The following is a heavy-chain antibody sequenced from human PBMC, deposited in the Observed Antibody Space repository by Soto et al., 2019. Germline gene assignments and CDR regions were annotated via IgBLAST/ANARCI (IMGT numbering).Heavy chain of an antibody. CDR3: TRPVTGDVPVY. J-gene: IGHJ4*02. D-gene: IGHD7-27*01. Sequence: PGGSLRLSCAASGFTFSGSAMHWVRQASGKGLEWVGRIRSKANSYATAYAASVKGRFTISRDDSKNTAYLQMNSLKTEDTAVYYCTRPVTGDVPVYWGQVTLVTVSS. CDR2: IRSKANSYAT. V-gene: IGHV3-73*01. CDR1: GFTFSGSA.